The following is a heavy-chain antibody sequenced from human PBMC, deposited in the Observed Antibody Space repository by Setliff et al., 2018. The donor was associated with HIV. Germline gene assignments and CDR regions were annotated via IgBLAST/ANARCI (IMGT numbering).Heavy chain of an antibody. CDR1: GESFSDYY. CDR2: VNHSGHT. D-gene: IGHD1-26*01. J-gene: IGHJ3*01. CDR3: ARRETQLWDDPFDV. Sequence: LSLTCAVYGESFSDYYWSWIRQAPGKGLEWIGEVNHSGHTKYHPSLKSRLTVSVNPSKKQFSMKLTSVTAADTAVYYCARRETQLWDDPFDVWGQGTMVTVSS. V-gene: IGHV4-34*01.